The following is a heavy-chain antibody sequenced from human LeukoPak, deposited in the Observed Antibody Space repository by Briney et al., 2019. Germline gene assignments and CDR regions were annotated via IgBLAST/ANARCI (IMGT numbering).Heavy chain of an antibody. CDR2: IYSGGST. J-gene: IGHJ4*02. CDR3: ARAHRGFDWLFDY. CDR1: GFTVSSNY. D-gene: IGHD3-9*01. V-gene: IGHV3-53*01. Sequence: PGGSLGLSCAASGFTVSSNYMSWVRQAPGKGLEWVSVIYSGGSTYYADSVKGRFTISRDNAKNSLYLQMNSLRAEDTAVYYCARAHRGFDWLFDYWGQGTLVTVSS.